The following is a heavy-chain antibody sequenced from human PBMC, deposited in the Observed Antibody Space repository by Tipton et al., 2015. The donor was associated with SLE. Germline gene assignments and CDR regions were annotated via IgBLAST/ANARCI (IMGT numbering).Heavy chain of an antibody. V-gene: IGHV4-34*01. CDR2: INHSGST. CDR3: ARDKRPFLEWLNCLDP. Sequence: GLVKPSETLSLTCAVYGGSFSGYYWSWIRQPPGKGLEWIGEINHSGSTNYNPSLKSRLTISRDNSKDTLYLQMNSLRGEDTAIYYCARDKRPFLEWLNCLDPWGQGTLVTVSS. J-gene: IGHJ5*02. CDR1: GGSFSGYY. D-gene: IGHD3-3*02.